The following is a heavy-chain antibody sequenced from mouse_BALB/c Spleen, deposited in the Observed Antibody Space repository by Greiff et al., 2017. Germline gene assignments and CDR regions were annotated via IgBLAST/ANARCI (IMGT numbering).Heavy chain of an antibody. CDR3: KGDGNYGFDY. J-gene: IGHJ2*01. CDR2: IDPENGDT. CDR1: GFNIKDYY. Sequence: VHVKQSGAELVRSGASVKLSCTASGFNIKDYYMHWVKQRPEQGLEWIGWIDPENGDTEYAPKFQGKATMTADTSSNTAYLQLSSLTSEDTAVYYCKGDGNYGFDYWGQGTTLTVSS. D-gene: IGHD2-1*01. V-gene: IGHV14-4*02.